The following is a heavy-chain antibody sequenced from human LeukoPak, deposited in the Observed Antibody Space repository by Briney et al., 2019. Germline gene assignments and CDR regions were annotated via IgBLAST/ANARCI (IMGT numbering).Heavy chain of an antibody. J-gene: IGHJ4*02. D-gene: IGHD5-12*01. CDR1: GYIFTTYW. CDR2: IDPSDSYT. CDR3: ARTDSAYEYLDY. Sequence: GESLQISCKGSGYIFTTYWISWVRQLPGKGLEWMGRIDPSDSYTSYSPSFQGHVTISADKSITTAYLQWSSLRASDTAMYYCARTDSAYEYLDYWGQGTLVTVSS. V-gene: IGHV5-10-1*01.